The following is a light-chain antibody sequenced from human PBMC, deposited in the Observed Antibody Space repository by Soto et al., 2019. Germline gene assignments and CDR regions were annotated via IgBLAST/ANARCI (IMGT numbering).Light chain of an antibody. V-gene: IGLV2-23*02. J-gene: IGLJ1*01. CDR3: CSYAGSSTFYV. Sequence: QSVLTQPASVSGSPGQSITISSTGTSSDVGSYNLVSWYQQHPGKAPKLMIYEVSKRPSGVSSRFSGSKSGNTASLTISGLQAEDEADYYCCSYAGSSTFYVFGTGTKVTVL. CDR2: EVS. CDR1: SSDVGSYNL.